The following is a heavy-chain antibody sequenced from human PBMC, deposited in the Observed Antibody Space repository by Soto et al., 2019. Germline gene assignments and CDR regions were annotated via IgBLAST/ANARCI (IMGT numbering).Heavy chain of an antibody. J-gene: IGHJ4*02. CDR3: ARHGSY. CDR2: IYFSGTT. V-gene: IGHV4-39*01. Sequence: QLQLQESGPGLVKPSETLSLTCNVSGVSISDTSYYWGWIRQPPGKGLEWIGTIYFSGTTLYNPSHTSRLTISVDTSKNLFSLRLRSVTAADTAVYYCARHGSYWGQGTLVAVSS. CDR1: GVSISDTSYY.